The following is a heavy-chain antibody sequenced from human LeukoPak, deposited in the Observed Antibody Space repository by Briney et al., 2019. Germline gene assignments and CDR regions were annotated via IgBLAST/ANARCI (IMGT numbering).Heavy chain of an antibody. V-gene: IGHV1-8*01. CDR1: GYTFTSYD. CDR2: MNPNSGNT. D-gene: IGHD4-23*01. CDR3: ARGFKAALFPKNSAYYYYGMDV. Sequence: GASVKVSCKASGYTFTSYDINWVRQATGQGLEWVGWMNPNSGNTGYAQKFQGRVTMTRNTSISTAYMELSSLRSEDTAVYYCARGFKAALFPKNSAYYYYGMDVWGQGTTVTVSS. J-gene: IGHJ6*02.